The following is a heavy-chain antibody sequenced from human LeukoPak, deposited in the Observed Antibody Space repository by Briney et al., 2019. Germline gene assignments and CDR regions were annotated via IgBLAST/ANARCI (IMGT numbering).Heavy chain of an antibody. CDR1: GFTFTDYY. V-gene: IGHV3-11*04. J-gene: IGHJ4*02. CDR2: ISSSSSTI. D-gene: IGHD6-13*01. CDR3: ARRVGMRSSWYDDY. Sequence: PGGSLRLSCTASGFTFTDYYMNWVRQAPGKGLEWVSYISSSSSTIYYADSVKGRFTISRDNAKNSLYLQMNSLRAEDTAVYYCARRVGMRSSWYDDYWGQGTLVTVSS.